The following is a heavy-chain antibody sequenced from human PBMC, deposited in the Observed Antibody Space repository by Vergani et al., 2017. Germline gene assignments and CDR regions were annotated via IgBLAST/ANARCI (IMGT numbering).Heavy chain of an antibody. J-gene: IGHJ4*02. CDR2: IYYSGST. V-gene: IGHV4-61*10. CDR1: GGSVSSGSYY. CDR3: ARGEMATISFDY. D-gene: IGHD5-24*01. Sequence: QVQLQESGPGLVKPSETLSLTCTVSGGSVSSGSYYWSWIRQPAGKGLEWIGYIYYSGSTNYNPSLKSRVTISVDTSKNQFSLKLSSVTAADTAVYYCARGEMATISFDYWGQGTLVTVSA.